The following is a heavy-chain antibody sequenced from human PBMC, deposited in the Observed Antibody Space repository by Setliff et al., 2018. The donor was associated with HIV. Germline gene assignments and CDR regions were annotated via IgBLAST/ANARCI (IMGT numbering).Heavy chain of an antibody. CDR3: ARVPGRDYYDTSGDFDY. Sequence: AETLSLTCTVSGGSISSSHDFWNWIRQPPGKGLEWIGAISYGGITYYNPSLTSRVTISVDTSKNQFSLKVTSVTAADTAVYYCARVPGRDYYDTSGDFDYWGLGTLVTVS. D-gene: IGHD3-22*01. V-gene: IGHV4-39*07. CDR2: ISYGGIT. CDR1: GGSISSSHDF. J-gene: IGHJ4*02.